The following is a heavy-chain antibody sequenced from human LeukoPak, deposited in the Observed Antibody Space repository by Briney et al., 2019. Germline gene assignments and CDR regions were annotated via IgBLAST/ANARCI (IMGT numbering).Heavy chain of an antibody. V-gene: IGHV1-58*02. D-gene: IGHD4-23*01. CDR1: GFTFSNSA. Sequence: GASVKVSCKASGFTFSNSAIQWMRQARGQRLEWIGWIVVGSGNTNYAQKFQETVTITRDMSTSTAYMELSSLRSEDTAVYYCAAEVGTAINWLDPWGQGTLVTVSS. CDR2: IVVGSGNT. J-gene: IGHJ5*02. CDR3: AAEVGTAINWLDP.